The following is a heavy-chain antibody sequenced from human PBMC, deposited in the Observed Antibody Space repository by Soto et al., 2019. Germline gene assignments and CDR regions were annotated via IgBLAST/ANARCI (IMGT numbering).Heavy chain of an antibody. D-gene: IGHD6-19*01. J-gene: IGHJ2*01. V-gene: IGHV1-8*01. Sequence: QVQLVQSGAEVKKPGASVKVSCKASGYTFTSYDINWVRQATGQGLEWMGWMNPNSGNTGYAQKFQGRVTMTRTTSISTAYMELSSLRSEETAVYYCARGGRYSSGWYSGARAWYFDLWGRGTLVTVSS. CDR3: ARGGRYSSGWYSGARAWYFDL. CDR2: MNPNSGNT. CDR1: GYTFTSYD.